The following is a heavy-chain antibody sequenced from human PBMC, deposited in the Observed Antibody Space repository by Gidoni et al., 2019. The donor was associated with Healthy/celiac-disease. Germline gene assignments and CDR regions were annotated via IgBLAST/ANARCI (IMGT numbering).Heavy chain of an antibody. V-gene: IGHV3-11*05. J-gene: IGHJ4*02. Sequence: QVQLVESGGGLVKPGGSLRLSCAASGFTFSGYYMSWTRQAPGKGLVWVSYISSSSSYTNYADSVKGRFTISRDNAKNSLYLQMNSLRAEDTAVYYCARGGTPGIAVAGNEYWGQGTLVTVSS. CDR2: ISSSSSYT. D-gene: IGHD6-19*01. CDR1: GFTFSGYY. CDR3: ARGGTPGIAVAGNEY.